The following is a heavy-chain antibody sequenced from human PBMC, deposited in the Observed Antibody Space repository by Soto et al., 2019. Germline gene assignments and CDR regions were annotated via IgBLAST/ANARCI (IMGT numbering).Heavy chain of an antibody. CDR1: GGSISGGGYY. D-gene: IGHD4-17*01. CDR3: ATSDYGDYYYMDV. CDR2: IYYSGST. J-gene: IGHJ6*03. V-gene: IGHV4-31*03. Sequence: SETLSLTCTVSGGSISGGGYYWSWIRQHPGKGLEWIGYIYYSGSTYYNPSLKSRVTISVDTSKNQFSLKLSSVTAADTAVYYCATSDYGDYYYMDVWGKGTTVTVSS.